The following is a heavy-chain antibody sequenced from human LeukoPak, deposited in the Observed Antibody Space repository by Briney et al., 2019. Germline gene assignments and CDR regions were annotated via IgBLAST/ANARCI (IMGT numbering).Heavy chain of an antibody. CDR3: SRGLVGYYHDSSTYPDS. Sequence: GGSLRLSCAASGFTFSSYWMHWVRQAPGKGLVWVSRINGDGSITTYADSVKGRFTISRDNAKNMLYLQLDSLTAGDTAVYYCSRGLVGYYHDSSTYPDSWGQGTLVTVSS. CDR2: INGDGSIT. CDR1: GFTFSSYW. D-gene: IGHD3-22*01. V-gene: IGHV3-74*01. J-gene: IGHJ4*02.